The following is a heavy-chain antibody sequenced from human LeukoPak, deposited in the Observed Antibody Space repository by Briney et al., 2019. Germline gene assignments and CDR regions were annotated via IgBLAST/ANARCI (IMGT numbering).Heavy chain of an antibody. CDR1: GGSISSYY. D-gene: IGHD3-3*01. CDR3: ASSYLEWLLKGGYFDY. V-gene: IGHV4-59*05. Sequence: SETLSLTCTVSGGSISSYYWSWIRQPPGKGLEWIGSIYYSGSTYYNPSLKSRVTISVDTSKNQLSLKLSSVTAADTAVYYCASSYLEWLLKGGYFDYWGQGTLVTVSS. J-gene: IGHJ4*02. CDR2: IYYSGST.